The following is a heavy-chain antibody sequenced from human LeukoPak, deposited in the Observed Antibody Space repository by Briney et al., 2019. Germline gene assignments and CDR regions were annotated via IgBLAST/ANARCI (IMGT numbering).Heavy chain of an antibody. CDR2: IYHSGST. D-gene: IGHD3-22*01. V-gene: IGHV4-34*01. CDR1: GGSFSNYY. J-gene: IGHJ3*02. CDR3: ARVGGKNYYDSSGYYEDAFDI. Sequence: SETLSLTCAVYGGSFSNYYWSWLRQPPGKGLEWIGEIYHSGSTNYNPSLKSRVTISVDKSKNQFSLKLSSVTAADTAVYYCARVGGKNYYDSSGYYEDAFDIWGQGTMVTVSS.